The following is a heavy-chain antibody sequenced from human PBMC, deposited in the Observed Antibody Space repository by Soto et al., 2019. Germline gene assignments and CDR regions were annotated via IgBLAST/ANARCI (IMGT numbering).Heavy chain of an antibody. CDR2: TIPVFNTA. CDR3: XXGXXXXXXYXTGPSAFDI. CDR1: GGTLSDHG. Sequence: QVQLEQSGAEVKKPGSSVKVSCKASGGTLSDHGVXXXRXAXGQGLEWMGGTIPVFNTAKYAQKFQGRVTVTADKFTNIAYMELXSLXXXXXXXXXXXXGXXXXXXYXTGPSAFDIWGQGTMVIVSS. V-gene: IGHV1-69*06. J-gene: IGHJ3*02. D-gene: IGHD3-3*01.